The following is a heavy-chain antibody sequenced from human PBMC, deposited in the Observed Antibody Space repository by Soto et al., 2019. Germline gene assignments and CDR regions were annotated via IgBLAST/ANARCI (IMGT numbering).Heavy chain of an antibody. CDR2: ISSSSSYI. V-gene: IGHV3-21*01. D-gene: IGHD2-15*01. J-gene: IGHJ3*02. CDR1: GFTSVG. Sequence: GGSLRLSCAASGFTSVGPGKGLEWVSSISSSSSYIYYADSVKGRFTISRDNAKNSLYLQMNSLRAEDTAVYYCARDERLYCSGGSYYSRNVFDAFDIWGQGTMVTVSS. CDR3: ARDERLYCSGGSYYSRNVFDAFDI.